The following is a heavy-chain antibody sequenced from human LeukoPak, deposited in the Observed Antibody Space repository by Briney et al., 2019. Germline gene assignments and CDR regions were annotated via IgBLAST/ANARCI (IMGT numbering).Heavy chain of an antibody. CDR2: ISAYNGNT. CDR1: GYTFTSYG. V-gene: IGHV1-18*01. Sequence: ASVNVSCRSSGYTFTSYGISWVRQAPGQGLEWMGWISAYNGNTNYAQKLQGRVTMTTDTSTSTAYVELRSLRSDDTAVYYCARGLPGSPPDYWGQGTLVTVSS. J-gene: IGHJ4*02. CDR3: ARGLPGSPPDY.